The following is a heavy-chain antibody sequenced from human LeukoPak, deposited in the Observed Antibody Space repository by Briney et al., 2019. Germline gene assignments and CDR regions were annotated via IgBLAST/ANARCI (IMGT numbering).Heavy chain of an antibody. J-gene: IGHJ6*03. V-gene: IGHV1-69*13. CDR1: GGTFSSYA. Sequence: ASVKVSCKTSGGTFSSYAISWVRQAPGQGLEWMGGIIPIFGTANYAQKFKGRVTITADESTSTAYMELSSLRSEDTAVYYCARIFAQHVERAYYYCMDVWGKGTTVTVSS. D-gene: IGHD6-6*01. CDR2: IIPIFGTA. CDR3: ARIFAQHVERAYYYCMDV.